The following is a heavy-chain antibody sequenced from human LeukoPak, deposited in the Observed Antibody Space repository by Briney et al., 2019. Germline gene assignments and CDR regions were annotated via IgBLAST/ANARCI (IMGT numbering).Heavy chain of an antibody. J-gene: IGHJ4*02. CDR3: AVVTTTTFDY. CDR2: IYYSGST. CDR1: GGSFSGSY. V-gene: IGHV4-39*01. Sequence: SETLSLTCAVYGGSFSGSYWGWIRQPPGKGLEWIGSIYYSGSTYYNPSLRSRVTISVGTSKNQFSLKLSSVTASDTAVYYCAVVTTTTFDYWGQGTLVTVSS. D-gene: IGHD4-23*01.